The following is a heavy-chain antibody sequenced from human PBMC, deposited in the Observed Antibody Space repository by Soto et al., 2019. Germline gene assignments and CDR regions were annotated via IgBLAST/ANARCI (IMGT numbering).Heavy chain of an antibody. CDR2: IYYSGST. CDR1: GGSISSYY. D-gene: IGHD6-13*01. CDR3: ARDRDSSSWYYFDY. Sequence: SETLSLTCTVSGGSISSYYWSWIRQPPGKGLEWIVYIYYSGSTNYNPSLKSRVTISVDTSKNQFSLKLSSVTAADTAVYYCARDRDSSSWYYFDYWGQGTLVTVSS. J-gene: IGHJ4*02. V-gene: IGHV4-59*01.